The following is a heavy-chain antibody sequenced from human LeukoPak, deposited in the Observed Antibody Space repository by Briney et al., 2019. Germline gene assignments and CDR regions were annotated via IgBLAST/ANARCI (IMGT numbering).Heavy chain of an antibody. J-gene: IGHJ4*02. CDR1: GFTFSDYY. D-gene: IGHD5-18*01. CDR2: ISSSSSYT. Sequence: PGGSLRLSCAASGFTFSDYYMSWIRQAPGKGLEWVSYISSSSSYTNYADSVKGRFTISRDNAKNSLYLQMNSLRAEDTAVYYCARRTEDTAMVYDYWGQGTLVTVSS. CDR3: ARRTEDTAMVYDY. V-gene: IGHV3-11*06.